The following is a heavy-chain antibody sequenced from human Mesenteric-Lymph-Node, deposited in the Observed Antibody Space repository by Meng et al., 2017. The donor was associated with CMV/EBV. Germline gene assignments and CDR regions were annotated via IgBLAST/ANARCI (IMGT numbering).Heavy chain of an antibody. CDR2: MRHDGSYK. CDR1: EFTFSSYG. J-gene: IGHJ6*02. Sequence: GESLKISCVASEFTFSSYGTHWVRQAPGRGLEWVAFMRHDGSYKYHADSVKGRFTISRDNSKNTLYLQMNSLRAEDTAVYYCARGSEVVLGVFYYYGMDVWGQGTTVTVSS. CDR3: ARGSEVVLGVFYYYGMDV. D-gene: IGHD2-15*01. V-gene: IGHV3-30*02.